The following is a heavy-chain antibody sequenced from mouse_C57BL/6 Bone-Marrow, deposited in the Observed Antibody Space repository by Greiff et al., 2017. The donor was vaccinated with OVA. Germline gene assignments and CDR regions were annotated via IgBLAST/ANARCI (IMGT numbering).Heavy chain of an antibody. D-gene: IGHD2-3*01. J-gene: IGHJ3*01. CDR3: AQHGSDGYPFAY. CDR2: IWGGGST. CDR1: GFSLTSYG. V-gene: IGHV2-9*01. Sequence: VKVVESGPGLVAPSQSLSITCTVSGFSLTSYGVDWVRQPPGKGLEWLGVIWGGGSTHYNSALMSRLSISKDNSKSQVFLKMNSLQTVDTAMYSCAQHGSDGYPFAYWGPVTLVTVSA.